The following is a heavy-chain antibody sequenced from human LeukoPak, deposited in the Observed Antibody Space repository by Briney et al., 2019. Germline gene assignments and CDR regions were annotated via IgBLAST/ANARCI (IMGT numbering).Heavy chain of an antibody. CDR2: IGGSGGST. CDR3: VKLRYFDF. D-gene: IGHD2-21*01. CDR1: GFTFSSYD. J-gene: IGHJ4*02. V-gene: IGHV3-23*01. Sequence: VGSLRLSCAASGFTFSSYDMSWVRQAPGKGLEWVSTIGGSGGSTYYADSVKGRFTISRDNTKNTLYLHMNSLRAQDTGVYFIVKLRYFDFWGQGTQVTVSS.